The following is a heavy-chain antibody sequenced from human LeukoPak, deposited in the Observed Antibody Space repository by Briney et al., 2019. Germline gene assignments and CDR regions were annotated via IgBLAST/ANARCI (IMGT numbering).Heavy chain of an antibody. CDR3: AKDISLLRIVPAAIDY. CDR2: IRYDGSNK. Sequence: GGSLRLSCAASGFTFSSYGMHWVRQAPGKGREWVAVIRYDGSNKYYADSVKGRFTISRDNSKNTLYLQMNSLRAEDTAVYYCAKDISLLRIVPAAIDYWGQGTLVTVSS. CDR1: GFTFSSYG. V-gene: IGHV3-30*02. J-gene: IGHJ4*02. D-gene: IGHD2-2*01.